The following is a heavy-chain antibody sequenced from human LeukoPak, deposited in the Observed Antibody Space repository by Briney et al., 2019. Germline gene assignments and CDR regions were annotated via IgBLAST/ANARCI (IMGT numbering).Heavy chain of an antibody. J-gene: IGHJ4*02. V-gene: IGHV4-34*01. CDR3: ASGAIFIAAFDY. CDR2: ITHSGST. Sequence: SETLSLTCTVSGGSISSYYWSWIRQPPGKGLEWIGEITHSGSTNYNPSLKSQVTISVDTSKNQFSLKLSSVTAADTAVYYCASGAIFIAAFDYWGQRTLVTVSS. CDR1: GGSISSYY. D-gene: IGHD6-13*01.